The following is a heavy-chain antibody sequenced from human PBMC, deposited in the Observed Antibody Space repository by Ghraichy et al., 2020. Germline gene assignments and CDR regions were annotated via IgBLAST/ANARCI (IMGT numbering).Heavy chain of an antibody. D-gene: IGHD3-10*01. Sequence: SETLSLTCTVSGGSISSYYWSWIRQPPGKGLEWIGYIYYSGSTNYNPSLKSRVTISVDTSKNQFSLKLSSVTAADTAVYYCAREGWFGKSVYYYFGMDVWGQGTTVTVSS. V-gene: IGHV4-59*01. CDR3: AREGWFGKSVYYYFGMDV. CDR1: GGSISSYY. J-gene: IGHJ6*02. CDR2: IYYSGST.